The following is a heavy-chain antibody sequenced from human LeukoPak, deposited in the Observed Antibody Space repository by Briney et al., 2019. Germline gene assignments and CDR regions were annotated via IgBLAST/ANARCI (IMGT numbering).Heavy chain of an antibody. Sequence: PSETLSLTCTVSGGSISSGGYYWSWIRQPPGKGLEWIGSIYYSGSTYYNPSLKSRVTISVDTSKNQFSLKLSSVTAADTAVYYCARVHYGITMIVAENPDAFDIWGQGTMVTVSS. J-gene: IGHJ3*02. D-gene: IGHD3-22*01. CDR2: IYYSGST. CDR3: ARVHYGITMIVAENPDAFDI. V-gene: IGHV4-39*07. CDR1: GGSISSGGYY.